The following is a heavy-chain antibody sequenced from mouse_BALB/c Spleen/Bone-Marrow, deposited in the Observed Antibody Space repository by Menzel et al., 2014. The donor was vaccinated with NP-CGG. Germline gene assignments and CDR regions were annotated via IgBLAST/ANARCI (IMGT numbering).Heavy chain of an antibody. V-gene: IGHV1-69*02. J-gene: IGHJ1*01. D-gene: IGHD2-4*01. CDR2: IDPSDSYT. CDR3: ARSRGYYDYWYFDV. CDR1: GYTFTSYW. Sequence: VQLQQSGAELVKPGASVKLSCKASGYTFTSYWMHWVKQRPGQGLEWIGEIDPSDSYTNYNQKFKGKATLTVDKSSSTAYMQLSSLTSEVSAVYYCARSRGYYDYWYFDVWGAGTTVTVSS.